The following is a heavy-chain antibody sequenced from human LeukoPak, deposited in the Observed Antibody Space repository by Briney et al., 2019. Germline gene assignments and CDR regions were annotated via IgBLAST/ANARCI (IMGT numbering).Heavy chain of an antibody. J-gene: IGHJ3*02. V-gene: IGHV3-7*03. Sequence: GGSLRLSCAASGFTFSSYWMSWVRQAPGKGLEWVANIKQDGSEKYYVDSVKGRFTISRDNAKNSLYLQMSSLRAEDTAVYYCARDLRYFYWPYLEQGAFDIWGQGTMVTASP. CDR3: ARDLRYFYWPYLEQGAFDI. CDR2: IKQDGSEK. D-gene: IGHD3-9*01. CDR1: GFTFSSYW.